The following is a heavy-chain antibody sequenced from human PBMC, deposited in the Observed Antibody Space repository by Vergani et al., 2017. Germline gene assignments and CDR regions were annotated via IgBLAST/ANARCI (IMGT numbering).Heavy chain of an antibody. D-gene: IGHD3-10*01. Sequence: QVQLQQSGPGLVKPSQTLSLTCAISGDSVSSNSAAWNWIRQSPSRGLEWLGRTYYRSKWYNDYAVSVKSRITINPDTSKNQFSLQLNSVTPEDTAVYYCATARPGTYGSGSYTHYYYGMDVWGQGTTVTVSS. V-gene: IGHV6-1*01. CDR1: GDSVSSNSAA. CDR2: TYYRSKWYN. J-gene: IGHJ6*02. CDR3: ATARPGTYGSGSYTHYYYGMDV.